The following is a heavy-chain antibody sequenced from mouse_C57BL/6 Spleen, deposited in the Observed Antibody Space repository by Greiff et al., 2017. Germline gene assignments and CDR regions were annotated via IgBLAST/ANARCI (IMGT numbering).Heavy chain of an antibody. V-gene: IGHV2-5*01. CDR1: GFSLTSYG. J-gene: IGHJ1*03. D-gene: IGHD2-1*01. CDR3: AKKGIYYGNYGYFDV. CDR2: IWRGGST. Sequence: QVQLQQSGPGLVQPSQSLSITCTVSGFSLTSYGVHGVRQSPGKGLAWLGVIWRGGSTDYNAAFMSRLSITKDNSKRQVFFKMNSLQADDTAIYYCAKKGIYYGNYGYFDVWGTGTTVTVSS.